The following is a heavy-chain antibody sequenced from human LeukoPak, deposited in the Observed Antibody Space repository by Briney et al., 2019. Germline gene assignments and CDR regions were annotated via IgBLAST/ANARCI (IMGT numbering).Heavy chain of an antibody. CDR3: ARDTKNSYYYDSSGYPPFDR. CDR1: GYTFTSYG. Sequence: GASVKVSCKASGYTFTSYGISWVRQAPGQGLEWMGWISAYNGNTNYAQKLQGRVTMTTDTSTSTAYMELRSLRSDDTAVYYCARDTKNSYYYDSSGYPPFDRWGQGTLVTVSS. V-gene: IGHV1-18*01. D-gene: IGHD3-22*01. CDR2: ISAYNGNT. J-gene: IGHJ5*02.